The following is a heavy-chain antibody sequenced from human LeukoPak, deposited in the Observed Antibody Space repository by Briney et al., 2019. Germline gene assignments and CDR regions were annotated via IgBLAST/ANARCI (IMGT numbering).Heavy chain of an antibody. CDR3: AREKDGTCYFDY. V-gene: IGHV1-2*02. CDR1: GYTFTGYY. CDR2: INPNSGGT. Sequence: ASVKVSCKASGYTFTGYYMHWERQAPGQGLEWMGWINPNSGGTNYAQKFQGRVTMTRDTSISTAYMELSRLRSEDTAVYYCAREKDGTCYFDYWGQGTLVTVSS. J-gene: IGHJ4*02.